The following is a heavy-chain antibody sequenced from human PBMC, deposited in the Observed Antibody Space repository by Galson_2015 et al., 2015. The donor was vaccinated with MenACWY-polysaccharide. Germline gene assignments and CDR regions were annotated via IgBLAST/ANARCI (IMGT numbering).Heavy chain of an antibody. J-gene: IGHJ5*02. V-gene: IGHV3-7*01. CDR3: ARDGSSLPSRP. CDR1: GFTFSNYW. CDR2: IKQDGGQK. D-gene: IGHD3-10*01. Sequence: SLRLSCAASGFTFSNYWMSWVRQAPGKGLEWVANIKQDGGQKYYMDSVKGRLTISRENAKNSLYLQTNSLTAEDTAVFYCARDGSSLPSRPWGQGTLVTVSS.